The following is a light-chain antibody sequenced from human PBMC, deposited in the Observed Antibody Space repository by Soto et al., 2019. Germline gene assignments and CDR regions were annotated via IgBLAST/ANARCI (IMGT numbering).Light chain of an antibody. CDR2: GAS. CDR3: QQYNNLPRT. Sequence: EIVMTQSPAPLSVSPGERATLSCRASQSVSSNLAWYQQKPGQAPRLLIYGASTRATGIPGRFSGSGSGTEFTLTISSRLSEDVAVYYCQQYNNLPRTFGQGTKVEIK. V-gene: IGKV3-15*01. J-gene: IGKJ1*01. CDR1: QSVSSN.